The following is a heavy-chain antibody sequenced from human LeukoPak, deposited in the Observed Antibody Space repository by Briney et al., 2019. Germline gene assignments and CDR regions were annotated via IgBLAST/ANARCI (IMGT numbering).Heavy chain of an antibody. CDR2: IYYTGGT. Sequence: SETLSLTCSVSGGSITSSSYYWGWIRQPPEKGLEWIGSIYYTGGTYYSSSLKSRVTMSVDTSKNQFSLKLSSVTAADTGVYYCARVAMTGYYDHWYFDLWGRGIPVSVSS. J-gene: IGHJ2*01. D-gene: IGHD3-9*01. V-gene: IGHV4-39*07. CDR1: GGSITSSSYY. CDR3: ARVAMTGYYDHWYFDL.